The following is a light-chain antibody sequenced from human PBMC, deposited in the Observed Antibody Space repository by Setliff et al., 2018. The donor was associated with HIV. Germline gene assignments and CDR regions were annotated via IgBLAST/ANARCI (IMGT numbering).Light chain of an antibody. CDR1: SSNIGTGYD. CDR2: GNS. V-gene: IGLV1-40*01. Sequence: QSALTQPPSVSGAPGQRVTISCTGSSSNIGTGYDVHWYQQPPGTAPKLLIYGNSNRPSGVPDRFSGSKSGTSASLAIAGLQAEDEADYYCQSYDSSLTGRVFGTGTKVTVL. CDR3: QSYDSSLTGRV. J-gene: IGLJ1*01.